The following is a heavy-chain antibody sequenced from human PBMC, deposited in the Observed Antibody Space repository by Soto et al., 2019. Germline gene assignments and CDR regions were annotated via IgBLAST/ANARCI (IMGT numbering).Heavy chain of an antibody. D-gene: IGHD3-10*01. CDR3: ARVRGGDYYYGMDV. Sequence: PSETLSLTCTVSGGSISSYYWSWIRQPPGKGLEWIGYIYYSGSTNYNPSLKSRVTISVDTSKNQFSLKLSSVTAADTAVYYCARVRGGDYYYGMDVWGQGTTVTVSS. V-gene: IGHV4-59*01. J-gene: IGHJ6*02. CDR2: IYYSGST. CDR1: GGSISSYY.